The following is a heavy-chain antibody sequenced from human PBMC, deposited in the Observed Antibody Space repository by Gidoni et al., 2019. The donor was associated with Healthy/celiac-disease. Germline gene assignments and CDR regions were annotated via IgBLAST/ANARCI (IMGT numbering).Heavy chain of an antibody. Sequence: EVQLLESGGGLVQPGGSLRLSCAASGFTFSSYAMSWVRQAPGTGLEWVSASSGSGGSTYYADSVKGRFTISRDNSKNTLYLQMNSLRAEDTAVYYCANLVAATTDYWGQGTLVTVSS. CDR3: ANLVAATTDY. CDR1: GFTFSSYA. J-gene: IGHJ4*02. D-gene: IGHD2-15*01. V-gene: IGHV3-23*01. CDR2: SSGSGGST.